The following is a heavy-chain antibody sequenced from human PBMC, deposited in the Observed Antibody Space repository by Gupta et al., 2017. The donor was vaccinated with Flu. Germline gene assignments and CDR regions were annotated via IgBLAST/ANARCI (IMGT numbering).Heavy chain of an antibody. D-gene: IGHD3-9*01. V-gene: IGHV4-39*01. J-gene: IGHJ4*02. CDR3: ATSKLRYFDWLFGNELDY. Sequence: GSTYYNPSLKSRVTISVDTSKNQFSLKLSSVTAADTAVYYCATSKLRYFDWLFGNELDYRGQGTLVTVSS. CDR2: GST.